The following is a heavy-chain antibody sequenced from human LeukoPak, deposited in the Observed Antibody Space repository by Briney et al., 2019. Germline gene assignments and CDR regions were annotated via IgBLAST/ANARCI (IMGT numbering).Heavy chain of an antibody. CDR3: ARGYSYGYRRVYYYGMDV. J-gene: IGHJ6*02. CDR2: IIPIFGIA. V-gene: IGHV1-69*04. Sequence: GASVKVSCKASGGTFSSYAISWVRQAPGQGLEWMGRIIPIFGIANYAQKLQGRVTITADKSTSTAYMELSSLRSEDTAVYYCARGYSYGYRRVYYYGMDVWGQGTTVTVSS. CDR1: GGTFSSYA. D-gene: IGHD5-18*01.